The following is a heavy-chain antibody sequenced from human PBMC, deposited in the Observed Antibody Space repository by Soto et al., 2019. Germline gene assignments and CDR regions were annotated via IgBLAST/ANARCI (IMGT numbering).Heavy chain of an antibody. CDR3: ARVRFSGRLVYYYYYMDV. D-gene: IGHD3-10*01. J-gene: IGHJ6*03. CDR1: GGSISSYY. Sequence: SETLSLTCTVSGGSISSYYWSWIRQPPGKGLEWIGYIYYSGSTNYNPSLKSRGTISVDTSKNQFSLKLSSVTAADTAVYYCARVRFSGRLVYYYYYMDVWGKGTTVTVSS. V-gene: IGHV4-59*01. CDR2: IYYSGST.